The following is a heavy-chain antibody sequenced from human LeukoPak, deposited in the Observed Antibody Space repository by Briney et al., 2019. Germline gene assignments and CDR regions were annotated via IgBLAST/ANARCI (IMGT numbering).Heavy chain of an antibody. J-gene: IGHJ4*02. Sequence: SSETLSLTCTVSGGYISSSSYFRGWVRQPAGKGLEWVGSIYYSGSTYYNPSLKSRVTISVDTSKNQFSLKLSSVTAADTAVYYCARSGWFGEASMLWGQGTLVTVSS. D-gene: IGHD3-10*01. CDR2: IYYSGST. CDR3: ARSGWFGEASML. CDR1: GGYISSSSYF. V-gene: IGHV4-39*01.